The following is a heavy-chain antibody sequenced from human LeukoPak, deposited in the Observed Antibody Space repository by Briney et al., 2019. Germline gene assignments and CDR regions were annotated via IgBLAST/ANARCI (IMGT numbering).Heavy chain of an antibody. CDR1: GFTFSSYR. J-gene: IGHJ3*02. CDR3: ARAYTMVRGVDAFDI. D-gene: IGHD3-10*01. CDR2: IKQDGSEK. Sequence: PGGSLRLSCAASGFTFSSYRMSWVRQAPGKGLEWVANIKQDGSEKYYVDSVKGRFTISRDNAKNSLYLQMNSLRAEDTAVYYCARAYTMVRGVDAFDIWGQGTMVTVSS. V-gene: IGHV3-7*01.